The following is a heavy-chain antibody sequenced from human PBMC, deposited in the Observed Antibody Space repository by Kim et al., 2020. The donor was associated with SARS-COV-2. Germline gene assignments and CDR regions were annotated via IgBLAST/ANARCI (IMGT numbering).Heavy chain of an antibody. CDR1: GFGVSNNG. D-gene: IGHD7-27*01. Sequence: GGSLRLSCVASGFGVSNNGVHWVRQAPGKGLEWLAVLWKNGRNKYYGDSVKGRFAISRDDYRNTAYLQMSSLRAEDTAVYYCAKDGDRGNYYGLDVWGQGTTVTVSS. CDR2: LWKNGRNK. V-gene: IGHV3-33*03. J-gene: IGHJ6*02. CDR3: AKDGDRGNYYGLDV.